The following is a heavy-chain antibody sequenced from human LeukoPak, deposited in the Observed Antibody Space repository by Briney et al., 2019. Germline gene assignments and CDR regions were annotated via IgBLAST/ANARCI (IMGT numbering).Heavy chain of an antibody. J-gene: IGHJ5*02. CDR2: TSGGGGST. D-gene: IGHD6-13*01. Sequence: PGGSLRLSCAASGFTFSNYEMNWVRQAPGRGLEWVSATSGGGGSTYYADSVKGRFTMSRDNSKNTVYLQMNSLRAEDTAVYFCAKGKASSWLDWFDPWGQGTLVTVSS. CDR3: AKGKASSWLDWFDP. CDR1: GFTFSNYE. V-gene: IGHV3-23*01.